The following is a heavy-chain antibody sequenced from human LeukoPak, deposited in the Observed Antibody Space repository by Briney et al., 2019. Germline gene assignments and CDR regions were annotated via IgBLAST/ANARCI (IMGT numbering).Heavy chain of an antibody. J-gene: IGHJ4*02. CDR2: ISSSSSYI. CDR3: TRRVVAGQTYYFNF. CDR1: GFTFSSYN. V-gene: IGHV3-21*04. Sequence: GGSLRLSCAASGFTFSSYNMNWVRQAPGKGLEWVPSISSSSSYIYYADSVRGRFTISRDNAKNTLYLQMNGLRAEDTAVYYCTRRVVAGQTYYFNFWGQGTLVTVSS. D-gene: IGHD6-19*01.